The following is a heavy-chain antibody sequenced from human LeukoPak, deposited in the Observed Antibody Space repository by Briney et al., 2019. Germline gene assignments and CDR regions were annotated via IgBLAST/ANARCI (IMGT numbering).Heavy chain of an antibody. V-gene: IGHV4-38-2*02. D-gene: IGHD6-13*01. CDR1: GYSISSGYY. CDR2: LYHSGST. CDR3: ARVRAAAGLKFDY. J-gene: IGHJ4*02. Sequence: SETLALTCTVSGYSISSGYYWGWIRQPPGKGLEWIGALYHSGSTYYNPSLKSRVTISVDTSKNQLSLKLSSVTAADTAVYYCARVRAAAGLKFDYWGQGTLVTVSS.